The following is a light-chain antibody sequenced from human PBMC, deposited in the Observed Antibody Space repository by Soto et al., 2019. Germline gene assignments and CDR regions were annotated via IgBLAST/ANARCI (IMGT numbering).Light chain of an antibody. CDR1: SSNFGAGYD. CDR3: QSYDSSLSGVV. J-gene: IGLJ2*01. CDR2: GNS. V-gene: IGLV1-40*01. Sequence: QSVLTQPPSVSGAPGQRVTITCTGSSSNFGAGYDVHWYQQLPGTAPKLLIHGNSNRPSGVPDRFSGSKSGTSASLAITGLQAEDEADYYCQSYDSSLSGVVFGGGTKVTVL.